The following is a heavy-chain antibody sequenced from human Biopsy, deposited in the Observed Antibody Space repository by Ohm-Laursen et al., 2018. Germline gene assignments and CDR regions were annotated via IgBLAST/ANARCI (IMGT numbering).Heavy chain of an antibody. CDR2: MWSDGINK. D-gene: IGHD3-9*01. Sequence: SLRPSCSASGFAFSYYGLHWVRQAPGKGLQWVAVMWSDGINKNYADSVKGRLTVSRDNSNNVLYLQMSSLRDEDSAVYYCARDDDTTGHYMILNHWGQGTLVTVSS. J-gene: IGHJ5*02. CDR3: ARDDDTTGHYMILNH. V-gene: IGHV3-33*01. CDR1: GFAFSYYG.